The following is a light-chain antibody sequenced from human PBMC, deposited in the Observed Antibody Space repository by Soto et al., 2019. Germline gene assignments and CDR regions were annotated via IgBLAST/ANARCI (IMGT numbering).Light chain of an antibody. CDR1: QGISNY. CDR3: QKYNSAPYT. Sequence: DIQMTQSPSSLSASVGDRGTITCRASQGISNYLAWYQQRPGKVPKVLIYAASTLQSGVPSRFSGSGSGTDLTLTISGLQSEDVATYYCQKYNSAPYTFGQGTKLEIK. CDR2: AAS. V-gene: IGKV1-27*01. J-gene: IGKJ2*01.